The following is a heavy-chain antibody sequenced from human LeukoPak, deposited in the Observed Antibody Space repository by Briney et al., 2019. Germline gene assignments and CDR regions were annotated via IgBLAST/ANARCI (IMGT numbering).Heavy chain of an antibody. CDR2: ISSSSSYI. Sequence: GGSLRLSCAASGFTFSSYSMNWVCQAPGKGLEWVSSISSSSSYIYYADSVKGRFTISRDNAKNSLYLQMNSLRAEDTAVYYCARDRSSSSWYVPFDYWGQGTLVTVSS. CDR1: GFTFSSYS. CDR3: ARDRSSSSWYVPFDY. J-gene: IGHJ4*02. V-gene: IGHV3-21*01. D-gene: IGHD6-13*01.